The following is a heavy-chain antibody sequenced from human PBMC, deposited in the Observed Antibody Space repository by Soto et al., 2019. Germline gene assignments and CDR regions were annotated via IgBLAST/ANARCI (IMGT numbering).Heavy chain of an antibody. V-gene: IGHV1-2*05. CDR3: ATSCQGTTNDDPLDI. CDR1: GYTFTANY. CDR2: INPNSGGT. Sequence: QVQLVQSGAEVKKPGASVKVSCKASGYTFTANYMNWVRQAPGQGLEWMGRINPNSGGTDYAPKFQGWVPMTSDTSINTAYMELRILTSDDPVVYYCATSCQGTTNDDPLDIWGQGKMVTFSS. D-gene: IGHD2-15*01. J-gene: IGHJ3*02.